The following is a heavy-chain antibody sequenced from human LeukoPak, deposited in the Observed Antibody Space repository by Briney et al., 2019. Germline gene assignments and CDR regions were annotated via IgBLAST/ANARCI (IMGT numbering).Heavy chain of an antibody. D-gene: IGHD6-13*01. J-gene: IGHJ6*02. CDR2: IIPILGIA. Sequence: SAKVSCKASGGTFSSYAISWVRQAPGQGLEWMGRIIPILGIANYAQKFQGRVTITADKSTSTAYMELSSLRSEDTAVYYCARAAAGRGYCYYYGMDVWGQGTTVTVSS. V-gene: IGHV1-69*04. CDR3: ARAAAGRGYCYYYGMDV. CDR1: GGTFSSYA.